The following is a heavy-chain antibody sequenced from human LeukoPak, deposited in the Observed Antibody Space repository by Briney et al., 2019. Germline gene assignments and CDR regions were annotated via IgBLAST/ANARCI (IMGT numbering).Heavy chain of an antibody. CDR1: GFTFSVYS. D-gene: IGHD1-1*01. J-gene: IGHJ3*01. Sequence: PGGSLRLSCAASGFTFSVYSMNWVRQAPGKGLEWVSYMTSDMRTIYYADSVKGRFTISRDNAQKSLYLQMNSLRAEDTAVYFYARSVEASFDAWGQGTMVTVSS. V-gene: IGHV3-48*01. CDR2: MTSDMRTI. CDR3: ARSVEASFDA.